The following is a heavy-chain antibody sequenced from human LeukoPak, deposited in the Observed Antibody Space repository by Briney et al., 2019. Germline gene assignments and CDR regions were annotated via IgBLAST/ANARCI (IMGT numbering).Heavy chain of an antibody. D-gene: IGHD6-19*01. CDR3: ARGRSRFEGFVSGWYLDF. CDR2: ISSTGNYI. J-gene: IGHJ4*02. V-gene: IGHV3-21*01. CDR1: GFIFSRYA. Sequence: GGSLRLSCAASGFIFSRYAMTWVRQAPGKGLEWVSSISSTGNYISYADSVKGRFTISRDDAKNSLFLHMTNLKVDDTAMYYCARGRSRFEGFVSGWYLDFWGQGILVTVSS.